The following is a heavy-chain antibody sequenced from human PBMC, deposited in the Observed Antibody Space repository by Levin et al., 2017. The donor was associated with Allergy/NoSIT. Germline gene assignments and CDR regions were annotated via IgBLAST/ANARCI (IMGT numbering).Heavy chain of an antibody. CDR2: IWYDGSNK. CDR3: ARGALYYYDSRMPFDY. Sequence: GGSLRLSCAASGFTFSSYGMHWVRQAPGKGLEWVAVIWYDGSNKYYADSVKGRFTISRDNSKNTLYLQMNSLRAEDTAVYYCARGALYYYDSRMPFDYWGQGTLVTVSS. D-gene: IGHD3-22*01. J-gene: IGHJ4*02. CDR1: GFTFSSYG. V-gene: IGHV3-33*01.